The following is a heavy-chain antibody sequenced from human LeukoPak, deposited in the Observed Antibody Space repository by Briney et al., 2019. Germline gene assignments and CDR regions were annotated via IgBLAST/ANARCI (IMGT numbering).Heavy chain of an antibody. J-gene: IGHJ4*02. CDR2: INANSGGT. CDR1: GYTFTGYY. V-gene: IGHV1-2*02. Sequence: RWASVKVSCTASGYTFTGYYMHWVRQAPGQGLEWMGWINANSGGTAYAQKFQGRVTMTRDTSISTAYMELSRLRSDDTAVYYCARGIAARPGFDYWGQGTLVTVSS. D-gene: IGHD6-6*01. CDR3: ARGIAARPGFDY.